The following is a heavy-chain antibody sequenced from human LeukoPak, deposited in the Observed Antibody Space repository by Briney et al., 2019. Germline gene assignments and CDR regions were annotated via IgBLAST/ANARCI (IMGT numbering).Heavy chain of an antibody. J-gene: IGHJ4*02. V-gene: IGHV3-23*01. CDR3: ATSSDY. Sequence: PGGSLRLACAASGFTFTSYAMSWVRQAPGKGLEWVSTISGSGGSAYYADSGKGRFTISRDNSTNTLYLQLKSLRAEDTAVYFCATSSDYWGQGDLVTVSS. CDR1: GFTFTSYA. CDR2: ISGSGGSA.